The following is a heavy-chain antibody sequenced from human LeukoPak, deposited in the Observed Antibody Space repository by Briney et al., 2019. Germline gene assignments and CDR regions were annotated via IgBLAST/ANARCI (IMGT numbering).Heavy chain of an antibody. CDR1: GGSISSSNW. CDR3: ARGEGELLSGGIDY. D-gene: IGHD1-26*01. J-gene: IGHJ4*02. CDR2: IYHSGST. V-gene: IGHV4-4*02. Sequence: PSGTLSLTCAVSGGSISSSNWWSWVRQPPGKGLEWIGEIYHSGSTNYNPSLKSRVTISVDKSKHQFSLKLSSVTAADTAVYYCARGEGELLSGGIDYWGQGTLVTVSS.